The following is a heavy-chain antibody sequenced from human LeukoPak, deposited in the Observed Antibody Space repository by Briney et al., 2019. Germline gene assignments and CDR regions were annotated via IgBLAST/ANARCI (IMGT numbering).Heavy chain of an antibody. CDR3: ARGTFLGGYNWESLDY. J-gene: IGHJ4*02. Sequence: GASVKVSCKASGYTFTGYYMHWVRQAPGQGLEWMGWINPNIGVTNYAQKFQGRVTMTRDTSISTAYMELSRLTSDDTAVYYCARGTFLGGYNWESLDYWGQGTLVTVSS. CDR1: GYTFTGYY. D-gene: IGHD5-12*01. V-gene: IGHV1-2*02. CDR2: INPNIGVT.